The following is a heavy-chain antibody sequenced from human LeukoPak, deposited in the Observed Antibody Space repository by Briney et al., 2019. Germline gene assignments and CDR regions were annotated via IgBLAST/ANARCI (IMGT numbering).Heavy chain of an antibody. CDR2: IYYSGST. CDR3: ARDRDRQGYFDL. Sequence: SETLSLTCTVSGGSISSYYWSWIRQPAGKGLEWIGYIYYSGSTNYNPSLKSRVTISVDTSKNQFSLKLSSVTAADTAVYYCARDRDRQGYFDLWGRGTLVTVSS. J-gene: IGHJ2*01. V-gene: IGHV4-59*01. CDR1: GGSISSYY.